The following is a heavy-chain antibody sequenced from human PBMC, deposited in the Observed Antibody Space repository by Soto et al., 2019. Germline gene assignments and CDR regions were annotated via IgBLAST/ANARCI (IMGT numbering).Heavy chain of an antibody. CDR2: ISWDGGST. J-gene: IGHJ6*02. CDR1: GFTFDDYT. D-gene: IGHD5-12*01. Sequence: EVQLVESGGVVVQPGGSLRLSCAASGFTFDDYTMHWVRQAPGKGLEWVSLISWDGGSTYYADSVKGRFTISRDNSKNSLYLQINSLSTDDTALYYYAKGNRDGYNSLVAYYYYYGMDVWGQGTTLTV. CDR3: AKGNRDGYNSLVAYYYYYGMDV. V-gene: IGHV3-43*01.